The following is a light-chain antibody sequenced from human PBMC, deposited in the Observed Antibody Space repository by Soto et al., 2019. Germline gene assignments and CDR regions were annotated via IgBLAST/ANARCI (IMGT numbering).Light chain of an antibody. CDR2: DVS. CDR3: SSYTSSSTRV. J-gene: IGLJ2*01. V-gene: IGLV2-14*01. CDR1: SSDVGGYNY. Sequence: QSALTQPASVSGSPGQSITISCTGTSSDVGGYNYVSWYQQHPGKAPKLMIYDVSNRPSGVSNRFSGPKSGNTASLTISGHQAEDEADYYCSSYTSSSTRVFGGGTKLTVL.